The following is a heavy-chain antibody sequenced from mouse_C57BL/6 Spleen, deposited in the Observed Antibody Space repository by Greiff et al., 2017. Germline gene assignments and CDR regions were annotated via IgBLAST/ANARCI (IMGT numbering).Heavy chain of an antibody. CDR2: IYPGDGDT. V-gene: IGHV1-80*01. CDR3: ARDGYYCYAMDY. J-gene: IGHJ4*01. D-gene: IGHD2-3*01. Sequence: QVQLQQSGAELVKPGASVKISCKASGYAFSSYWMNWVKQRPGKGLEWIGQIYPGDGDTNYNGKFKGKATLTADKSSSTAYMQLSSLTSEDSAVYYCARDGYYCYAMDYWGQGTSVTVSS. CDR1: GYAFSSYW.